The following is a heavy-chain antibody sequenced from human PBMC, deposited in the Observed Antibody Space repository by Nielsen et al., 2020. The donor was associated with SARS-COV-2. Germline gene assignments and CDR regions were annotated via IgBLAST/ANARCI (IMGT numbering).Heavy chain of an antibody. CDR3: ARDTVRHYYGSGSYPWFDP. J-gene: IGHJ5*02. V-gene: IGHV3-48*03. Sequence: WIRQPPGKGLEWVSYISSSGSTIYYADSVKGRFTISRDNAKNSLYLQMNSLRAEDTAVYYCARDTVRHYYGSGSYPWFDPWGQGTLVTVSS. CDR2: ISSSGSTI. D-gene: IGHD3-10*01.